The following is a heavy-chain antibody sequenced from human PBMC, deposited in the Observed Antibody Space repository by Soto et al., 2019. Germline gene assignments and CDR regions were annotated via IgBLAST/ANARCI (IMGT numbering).Heavy chain of an antibody. J-gene: IGHJ6*02. D-gene: IGHD3-10*01. CDR3: ARDPQLLWFGELDVYGMDV. Sequence: EVQLLESGGGLVQPGGSLRLSCAASGFTFSSYAMSWVRQAPGKGLEWVANIKQDGSEKYYVDSVKGRFTISRDNAKNSLYLQMNSLRAEDTAVYYCARDPQLLWFGELDVYGMDVWGQGTTVTVSS. V-gene: IGHV3-7*01. CDR2: IKQDGSEK. CDR1: GFTFSSYA.